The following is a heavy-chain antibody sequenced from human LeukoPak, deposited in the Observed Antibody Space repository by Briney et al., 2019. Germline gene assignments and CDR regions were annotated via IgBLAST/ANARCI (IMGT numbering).Heavy chain of an antibody. CDR2: ISRSGSTT. D-gene: IGHD3-22*01. V-gene: IGHV3-48*03. CDR3: ARDIPYDSGGPDAFDI. J-gene: IGHJ3*02. Sequence: GGSLRLSCVASGFTFSTYEMNWVRQAPGKGLEWLSFISRSGSTTYYADSVKGRFTISRDNAKNSLHLQMNSLRAEDTAVYYCARDIPYDSGGPDAFDIWGRGTMVTVSS. CDR1: GFTFSTYE.